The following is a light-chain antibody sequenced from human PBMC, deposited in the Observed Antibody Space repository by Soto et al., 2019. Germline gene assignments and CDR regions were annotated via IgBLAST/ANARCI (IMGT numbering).Light chain of an antibody. V-gene: IGKV1-6*01. CDR2: AAS. J-gene: IGKJ1*01. Sequence: AIQMTQSPSSLSAFVGDRVTIICRASQDIRNDLGWYQQKPGKAPELLIYAASSLQSGVPSRFIGSGSGTDFTLTINNLQPADFATYFCLQDYSYPRTFGQGTKVEIK. CDR3: LQDYSYPRT. CDR1: QDIRND.